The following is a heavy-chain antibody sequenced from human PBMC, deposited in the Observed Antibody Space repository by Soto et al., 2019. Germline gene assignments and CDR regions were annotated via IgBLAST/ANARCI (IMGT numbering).Heavy chain of an antibody. J-gene: IGHJ6*02. CDR3: ARTYGSGSYYNVQNYHYGMDV. V-gene: IGHV1-69*13. CDR2: IIPIFGTA. D-gene: IGHD3-10*01. CDR1: GGTFSGHV. Sequence: SVKVSCKASGGTFSGHVISWVRQAPGQGLEWMGGIIPIFGTANYAQKFQGRITISADESMSTAYMELTSLRSEDTAVYYCARTYGSGSYYNVQNYHYGMDVWGQGTTVTVSS.